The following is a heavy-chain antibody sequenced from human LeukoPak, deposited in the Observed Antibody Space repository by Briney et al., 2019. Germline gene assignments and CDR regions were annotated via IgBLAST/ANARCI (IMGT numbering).Heavy chain of an antibody. J-gene: IGHJ4*02. CDR1: GGSISSGGYY. D-gene: IGHD2-2*01. CDR2: IYCSGST. Sequence: PSETLSLTCTVSGGSISSGGYYWSWIRQHPGKGLEWIGYIYCSGSTYYSPSLKSRVTISVDTSKNQFSLKLSSVTAADTAVYYCAREGSSYAIDYWGQGTLVTVSS. CDR3: AREGSSYAIDY. V-gene: IGHV4-31*03.